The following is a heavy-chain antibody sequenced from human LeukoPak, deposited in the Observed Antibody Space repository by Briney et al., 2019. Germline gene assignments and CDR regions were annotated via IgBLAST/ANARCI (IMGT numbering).Heavy chain of an antibody. V-gene: IGHV3-11*01. CDR1: GFTFSYFY. Sequence: GGSLRLSCAASGFTFSYFYMSWIRQAPGKGLEWVSYISSSGNTKYYADSVKGRFTMSRDNAKNSLHLQMNSLRAEDTAVYYCAKSSGAWGQGTLVTVSS. CDR3: AKSSGA. CDR2: ISSSGNTK. J-gene: IGHJ5*02.